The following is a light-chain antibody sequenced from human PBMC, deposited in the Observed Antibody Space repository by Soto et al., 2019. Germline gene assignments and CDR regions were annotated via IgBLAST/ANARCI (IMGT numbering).Light chain of an antibody. CDR3: QQRANWPLTT. CDR2: DAS. CDR1: QSVSNF. V-gene: IGKV3-11*01. Sequence: ESVLRQSPGTLSLSPGERATLSCRASQSVSNFLAWYQQKPGQAPRLLIYDASNRATGIPARFSGSGSGTDFTLTIRSLEPEDFAIYYCQQRANWPLTTFGHGTRLEIK. J-gene: IGKJ5*01.